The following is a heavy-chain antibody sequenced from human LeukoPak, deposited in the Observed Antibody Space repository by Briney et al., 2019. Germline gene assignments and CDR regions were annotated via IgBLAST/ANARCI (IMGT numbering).Heavy chain of an antibody. D-gene: IGHD2-15*01. V-gene: IGHV1-18*01. Sequence: ASVKVSCKASGYTFTSYGISWVRQAPGQGPEWMGYISAYNGSTNYAQKVQGRVTLTTDTSTSTAYMELRSLRSDATAVSSCARAPGAVTLEHWGQGTLVTVSS. CDR3: ARAPGAVTLEH. J-gene: IGHJ4*02. CDR1: GYTFTSYG. CDR2: ISAYNGST.